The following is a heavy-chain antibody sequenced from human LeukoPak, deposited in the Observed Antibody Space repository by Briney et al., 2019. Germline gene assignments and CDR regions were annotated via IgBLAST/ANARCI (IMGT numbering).Heavy chain of an antibody. Sequence: GASVKVSCKASGGTFSSYAISWVRQAPGQGLEWMGRIIPILGIANYAQKFQGRVTITADKSTSTAYMELSSLRSEDTAVYYCASEGGTYYDYVWGSYRSNYFDYWGQGTLVTVSS. CDR1: GGTFSSYA. V-gene: IGHV1-69*04. CDR2: IIPILGIA. D-gene: IGHD3-16*02. CDR3: ASEGGTYYDYVWGSYRSNYFDY. J-gene: IGHJ4*02.